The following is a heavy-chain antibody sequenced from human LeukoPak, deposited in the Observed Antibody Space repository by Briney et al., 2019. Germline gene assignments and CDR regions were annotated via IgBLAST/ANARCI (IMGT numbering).Heavy chain of an antibody. D-gene: IGHD3-3*01. V-gene: IGHV1-3*01. Sequence: ASVKVSCKASGYTFTSYAMHWVRQAPGQRLEWMGWINAGNDNTKYSQKFQGRVTITRDTSASTAYMELSSLRSEDTAVYYCARNAPRITIFGVVITHNWFDPWGQGTLVTVSS. CDR3: ARNAPRITIFGVVITHNWFDP. CDR1: GYTFTSYA. J-gene: IGHJ5*02. CDR2: INAGNDNT.